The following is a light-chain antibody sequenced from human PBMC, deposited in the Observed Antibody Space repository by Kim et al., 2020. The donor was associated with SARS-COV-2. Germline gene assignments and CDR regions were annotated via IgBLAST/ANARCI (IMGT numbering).Light chain of an antibody. J-gene: IGKJ1*01. CDR3: QQYGTSPRT. V-gene: IGKV3-20*01. CDR2: GAS. Sequence: EIVLTQSPGTLSLSPGERATLSCRASQRVSSNYLAWYQQKRGQAPRLFIYGASIRATGIPDRFSGSGSGTEFTLTISRLEPEDFAVYYCQQYGTSPRTFGQGTKVDIK. CDR1: QRVSSNY.